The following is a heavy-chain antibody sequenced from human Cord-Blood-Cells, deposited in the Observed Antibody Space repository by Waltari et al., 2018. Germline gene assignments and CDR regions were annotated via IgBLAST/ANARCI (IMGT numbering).Heavy chain of an antibody. D-gene: IGHD3-10*01. CDR3: ARDRRYYYGSGSYYELFDY. CDR2: IWYDGSNK. CDR1: GFTFSSYG. J-gene: IGHJ4*02. V-gene: IGHV3-33*01. Sequence: QVQLVESGGGVVQPGRSLRLSCAASGFTFSSYGMHWVRQAPGKGLEWVAVIWYDGSNKDYADSVKSRFTISRDNSKNTLYLQMNSLRAEDTAVYYCARDRRYYYGSGSYYELFDYWGQGTLVTVSS.